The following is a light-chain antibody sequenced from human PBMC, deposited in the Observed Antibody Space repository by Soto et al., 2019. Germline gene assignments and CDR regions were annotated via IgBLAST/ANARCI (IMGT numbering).Light chain of an antibody. CDR3: SSFTTSSTWV. V-gene: IGLV2-14*01. CDR2: EVS. Sequence: QSALTQPASVSGSPGQSITISCTGASSDVGNCNCVSWYQQHPGKAPKLMIYEVSNRPSGVSDRFSGSKAGNTASLIISGLQAEDEADYYCSSFTTSSTWVFGGGTKLTVL. J-gene: IGLJ3*02. CDR1: SSDVGNCNC.